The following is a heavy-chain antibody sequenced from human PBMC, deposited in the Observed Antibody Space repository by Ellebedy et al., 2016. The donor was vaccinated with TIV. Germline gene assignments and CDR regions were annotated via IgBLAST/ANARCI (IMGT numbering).Heavy chain of an antibody. J-gene: IGHJ4*02. CDR3: AKGSIASALTCLDY. V-gene: IGHV3-23*01. CDR1: GFTLDNYA. CDR2: ISGCGASV. D-gene: IGHD6-13*01. Sequence: GESLKISCAASGFTLDNYAMFWVRQAPGQGLEGVSGISGCGASVYYGDSVKGRFTISRDISKNTLILQMDSLRVEDTAVYYCAKGSIASALTCLDYWGQGTLVTVSS.